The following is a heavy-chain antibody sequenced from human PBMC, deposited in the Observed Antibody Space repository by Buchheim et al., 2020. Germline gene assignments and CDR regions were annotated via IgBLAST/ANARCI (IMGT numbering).Heavy chain of an antibody. J-gene: IGHJ5*02. Sequence: QVQLQQWGAGLLKPSETLSLTCAVYGGSFSGYYWSWIRQPPGKGLEWIGEINHSGSTNYNPSLKSRVTISVDTSKNQFSLKLSSVTAADTAVYYCARDSAPGIAARPGRNNWFDPWGQGTL. D-gene: IGHD6-6*01. CDR2: INHSGST. CDR3: ARDSAPGIAARPGRNNWFDP. CDR1: GGSFSGYY. V-gene: IGHV4-34*01.